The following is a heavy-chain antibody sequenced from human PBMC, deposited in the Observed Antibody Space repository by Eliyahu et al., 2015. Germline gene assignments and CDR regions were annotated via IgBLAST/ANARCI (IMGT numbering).Heavy chain of an antibody. D-gene: IGHD3-16*01. V-gene: IGHV3-30-3*01. CDR1: GFXXXSYX. Sequence: QVQLVESGGGVVQPGRSLRLSXXAPGFXXXSYXMHWVRQAPGKGLEWXAVISYDGSNKYYADSVKGRFTISRDNSKNTLYLQMNSLRAEDTAVYYCARAGYYDYVWGSYKLDYWGQGTLVTVSS. CDR3: ARAGYYDYVWGSYKLDY. CDR2: ISYDGSNK. J-gene: IGHJ4*02.